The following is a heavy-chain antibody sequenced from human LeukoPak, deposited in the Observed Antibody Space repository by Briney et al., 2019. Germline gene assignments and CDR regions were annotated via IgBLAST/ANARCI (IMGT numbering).Heavy chain of an antibody. CDR1: GGSVSSYY. V-gene: IGHV4-59*02. CDR2: MYYTGYT. CDR3: ATIVFDSSKSHWYFDL. J-gene: IGHJ2*01. Sequence: PSETLSLTCSVSGGSVSSYYWTWIRQHPGKGLEWIGYMYYTGYTNHNPSLKSRVTISVDTSRNQFSLKLNSVTAADTAVYYCATIVFDSSKSHWYFDLWGRGALVTVSS. D-gene: IGHD3-22*01.